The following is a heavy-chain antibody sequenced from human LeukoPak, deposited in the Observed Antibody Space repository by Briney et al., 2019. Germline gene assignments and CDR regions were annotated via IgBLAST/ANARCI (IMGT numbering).Heavy chain of an antibody. CDR2: ISFSSSTI. CDR3: ATKMATKGSFEY. CDR1: GFTFGTYN. V-gene: IGHV3-48*02. Sequence: GGSLRLSCAASGFTFGTYNMNWIRQAPGKGLEWVSYISFSSSTIHYADSVKGRFTISTDNAKNSLYLQLNSLRDEDTAVYYCATKMATKGSFEYWGQGTLVTVSS. J-gene: IGHJ4*02. D-gene: IGHD5-24*01.